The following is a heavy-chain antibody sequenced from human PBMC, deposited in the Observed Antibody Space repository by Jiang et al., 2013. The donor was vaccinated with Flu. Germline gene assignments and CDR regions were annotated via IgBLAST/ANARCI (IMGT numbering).Heavy chain of an antibody. V-gene: IGHV6-1*01. CDR3: ARVGTGGRAFDI. D-gene: IGHD7-27*01. Sequence: QTLSLTCVISGDSVSSNSVAWNWIRQSPSRGLEWLGRTYYRSKWYNDYAVSVKSRISINPDTSKNQFSLQLNSVTPDDTAVYYCARVGTGGRAFDIWGQGTLVTVSS. CDR2: TYYRSKWYN. J-gene: IGHJ3*02. CDR1: GDSVSSNSVA.